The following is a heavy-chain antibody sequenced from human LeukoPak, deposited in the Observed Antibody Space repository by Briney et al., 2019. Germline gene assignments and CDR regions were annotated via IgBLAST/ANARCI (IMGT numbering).Heavy chain of an antibody. CDR2: INWNGGST. CDR3: ARSRSSSWYSP. CDR1: GFTFDDYG. D-gene: IGHD6-13*01. V-gene: IGHV3-20*04. Sequence: GGSLKLSCAASGFTFDDYGMSWVRQAPGKGLEWVSGINWNGGSTGYADSVKGRFTISRDNAKNSLYLQMNSLRAEDTAVYYCARSRSSSWYSPWGQGTLVTVSS. J-gene: IGHJ5*02.